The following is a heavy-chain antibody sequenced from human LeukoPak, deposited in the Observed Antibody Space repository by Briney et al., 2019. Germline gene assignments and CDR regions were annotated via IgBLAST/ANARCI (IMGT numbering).Heavy chain of an antibody. Sequence: PGGSLRLACAAAGLTFSNAWMSWVSQAQGKGREWDGRIKSKTNGGTTDYAAPVKGRFTISRDDSKNTLYLQMNSLKTEDTAVYSCTTKEGGRGACWGQGTLVTVSS. V-gene: IGHV3-15*01. J-gene: IGHJ4*02. CDR3: TTKEGGRGAC. CDR2: IKSKTNGGTT. CDR1: GLTFSNAW. D-gene: IGHD2-15*01.